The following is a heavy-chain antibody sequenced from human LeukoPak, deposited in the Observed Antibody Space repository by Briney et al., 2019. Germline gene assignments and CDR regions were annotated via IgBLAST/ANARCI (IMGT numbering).Heavy chain of an antibody. D-gene: IGHD6-19*01. V-gene: IGHV1-69*04. J-gene: IGHJ4*02. CDR1: GGTFSSYA. CDR2: IIPILGIA. Sequence: SVKVSCKASGGTFSSYAISWVRQAPGQGLEWMGRIIPILGIANYAQKFQGRVTITADKSTSTAYMELSSLRSEDTAVYYCARDRGSGWYYFDYWGQGTLVTVS. CDR3: ARDRGSGWYYFDY.